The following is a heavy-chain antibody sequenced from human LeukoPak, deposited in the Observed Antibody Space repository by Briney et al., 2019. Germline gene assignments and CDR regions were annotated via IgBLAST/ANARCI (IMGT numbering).Heavy chain of an antibody. Sequence: GGSLRLSCAASGFTFSSYWMSWVREAPGKGLEWVANIKQDGSEKYYVDSVKGRFTISRDNAKNSLYLQMNSLRAEDTAVYYCARNSSSWYTGSPSDYWGQGTLVTVSS. J-gene: IGHJ4*02. V-gene: IGHV3-7*01. D-gene: IGHD6-13*01. CDR2: IKQDGSEK. CDR3: ARNSSSWYTGSPSDY. CDR1: GFTFSSYW.